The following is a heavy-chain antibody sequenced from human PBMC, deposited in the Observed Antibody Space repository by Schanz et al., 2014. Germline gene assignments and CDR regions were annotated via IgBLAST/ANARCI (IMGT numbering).Heavy chain of an antibody. CDR3: ARGYSNIWSPMAY. Sequence: EVQLVESGGGLIQPGGSLRLSCAVSGFTVNTNYMSWVRQAPGKGLEWISSMYINSGSTQYADSVKGRFIISRDSSKNTLFLQMNSLRAEDTAVYYCARGYSNIWSPMAYWGQGTLVAVSS. CDR2: MYINSGST. V-gene: IGHV3-53*01. D-gene: IGHD6-13*01. CDR1: GFTVNTNY. J-gene: IGHJ4*02.